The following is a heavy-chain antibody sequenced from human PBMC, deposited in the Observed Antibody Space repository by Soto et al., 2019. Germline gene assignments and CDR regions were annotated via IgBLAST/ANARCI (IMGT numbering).Heavy chain of an antibody. V-gene: IGHV1-58*01. CDR3: ARDPFDCGDDCSSNY. CDR2: IVVGSGNT. CDR1: GFTFTSSA. J-gene: IGHJ4*02. D-gene: IGHD2-21*02. Sequence: GASVKVSCKASGFTFTSSAVQWVRQARGQRLEWIGWIVVGSGNTNYAQKFQERVTITRDMSTSTAYMELSSLRAEDTAVYYCARDPFDCGDDCSSNYWGQGTRVTVSS.